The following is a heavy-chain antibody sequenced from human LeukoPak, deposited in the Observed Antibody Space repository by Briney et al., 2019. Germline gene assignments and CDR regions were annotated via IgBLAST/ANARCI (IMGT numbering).Heavy chain of an antibody. J-gene: IGHJ3*01. CDR3: ARRTVGATQTAAFDV. D-gene: IGHD1-26*01. V-gene: IGHV4-39*01. CDR1: GDSISSSSYY. Sequence: KPSETLSLTCTVSGDSISSSSYYWGWIRQPPGKGLEWIGSIYYSGSTYYNPSLKSRVTISVDTSKNQFSLKLSSVTAADTAVYYCARRTVGATQTAAFDVWGRGTMVTVSS. CDR2: IYYSGST.